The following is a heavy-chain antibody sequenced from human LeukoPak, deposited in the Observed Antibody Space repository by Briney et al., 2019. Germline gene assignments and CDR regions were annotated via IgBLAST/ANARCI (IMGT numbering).Heavy chain of an antibody. CDR1: GYTFTTYG. Sequence: ASVKVSCKASGYTFTTYGISWVRQAPGQGLEWMGWISPYNGNTYYAQKLQGRVTMTTDTTMGTAYMELGSLRSDDTAVYYCARDALRGVRGVIDWGQGTLVTVSS. J-gene: IGHJ4*02. CDR3: ARDALRGVRGVID. V-gene: IGHV1-18*01. CDR2: ISPYNGNT. D-gene: IGHD3-10*01.